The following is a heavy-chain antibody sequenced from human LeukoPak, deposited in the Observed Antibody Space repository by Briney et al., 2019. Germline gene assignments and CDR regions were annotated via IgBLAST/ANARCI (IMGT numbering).Heavy chain of an antibody. V-gene: IGHV4-38-2*02. CDR2: IYHSGST. CDR3: ARVSPTYYYDSSGNKGYFDL. Sequence: SETLSLTCTVSGYSISSGYYWGWIRQPPGKGLEWIGSIYHSGSTYYNPSLKSRVTISVDTSKNQFSLKLSSVTAADTAVYYCARVSPTYYYDSSGNKGYFDLWGRGTLVTVSS. J-gene: IGHJ2*01. D-gene: IGHD3-22*01. CDR1: GYSISSGYY.